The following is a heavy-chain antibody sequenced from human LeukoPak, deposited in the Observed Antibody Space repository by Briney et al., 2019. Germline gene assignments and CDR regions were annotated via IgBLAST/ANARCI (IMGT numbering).Heavy chain of an antibody. CDR3: ARDGPDIVVVPAAQYYYYYYMDV. J-gene: IGHJ6*03. Sequence: ASVKVSCKASGYTFTSYGISWVRQAPGQELEWMGWISAYNGNTNYAQKLQGRVTMTTDTSTSTAYMELRSLRSDDTAVYYCARDGPDIVVVPAAQYYYYYYMDVWGKGTTVTVSS. CDR2: ISAYNGNT. V-gene: IGHV1-18*01. D-gene: IGHD2-2*01. CDR1: GYTFTSYG.